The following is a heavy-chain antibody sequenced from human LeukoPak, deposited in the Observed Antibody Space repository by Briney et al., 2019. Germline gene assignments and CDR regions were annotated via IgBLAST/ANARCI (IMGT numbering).Heavy chain of an antibody. CDR3: AREGYRPHYYFDY. Sequence: GGSLRLSCAASGFTFSSYSMNWVRQAPGKGLEWVSSISSSSSYIYYADSVKGRFTISRDNAKNSLYLQMNSLRAEDTAVYYCAREGYRPHYYFDYWGQGTLVTVSS. CDR1: GFTFSSYS. CDR2: ISSSSSYI. V-gene: IGHV3-21*01. J-gene: IGHJ4*02. D-gene: IGHD2-15*01.